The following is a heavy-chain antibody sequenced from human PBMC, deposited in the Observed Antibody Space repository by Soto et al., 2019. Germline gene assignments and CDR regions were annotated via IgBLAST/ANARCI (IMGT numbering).Heavy chain of an antibody. CDR1: GFTFSSYA. CDR2: ISGSGGST. J-gene: IGHJ4*02. D-gene: IGHD6-13*01. V-gene: IGHV3-23*01. CDR3: AKDLARQQLVRRYFDY. Sequence: GGSLRLSCAASGFTFSSYAMSWVRQAPGKGLEWVSAISGSGGSTYYADSVKGRFTISRDNSKNTLYLQMNSLRAEDTAVYYCAKDLARQQLVRRYFDYWGQGTLVTVSS.